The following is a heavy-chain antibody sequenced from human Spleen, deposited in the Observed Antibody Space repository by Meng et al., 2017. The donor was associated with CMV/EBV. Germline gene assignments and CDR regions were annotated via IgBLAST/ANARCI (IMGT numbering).Heavy chain of an antibody. CDR2: IYYRGST. CDR3: ARHDVSWNAPLGFDP. J-gene: IGHJ5*02. Sequence: SETLSLTCSVSDDSISSRTSCWGWIRQPPGKGLEWIGSIYYRGSTYYNPSLKSRVTMSIATSKKQFSLRLNSVTAADTAIYYCARHDVSWNAPLGFDPWGQGTLVTVSS. D-gene: IGHD1-1*01. CDR1: DDSISSRTSC. V-gene: IGHV4-39*01.